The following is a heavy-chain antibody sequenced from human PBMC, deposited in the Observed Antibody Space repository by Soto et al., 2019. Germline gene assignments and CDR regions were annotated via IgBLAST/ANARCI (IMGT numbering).Heavy chain of an antibody. CDR1: GFTFSSYG. CDR3: ARDRIAASSLSRCMDV. CDR2: IWYDGSNK. Sequence: GGSLRLSCAASGFTFSSYGMHWVRQAPGKGLEWVAVIWYDGSNKYYADSAKGRFTISRDNSKNTLYLQMNSLRAEDTAVYYCARDRIAASSLSRCMDVWGQGTTVTVSS. V-gene: IGHV3-33*01. D-gene: IGHD6-13*01. J-gene: IGHJ6*02.